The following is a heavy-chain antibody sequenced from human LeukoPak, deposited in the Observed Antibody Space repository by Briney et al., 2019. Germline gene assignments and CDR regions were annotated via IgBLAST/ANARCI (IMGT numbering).Heavy chain of an antibody. J-gene: IGHJ4*02. CDR3: ARDKDVSGSYAHY. V-gene: IGHV1-2*06. Sequence: ASVKVSCKASGYTFTGYYMHWVLQAPGHGLEWMGRINPNSGGTNYAQKFQGRVTMTRDTSISTAYMELSRLRSDDTAVYYCARDKDVSGSYAHYWGQGTLVTVSS. CDR1: GYTFTGYY. D-gene: IGHD3-16*01. CDR2: INPNSGGT.